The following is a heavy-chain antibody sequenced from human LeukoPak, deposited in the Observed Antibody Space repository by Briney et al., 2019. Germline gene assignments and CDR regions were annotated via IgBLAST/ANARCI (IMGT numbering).Heavy chain of an antibody. D-gene: IGHD3-16*02. CDR3: ARFMVAFGGVIAKFDY. V-gene: IGHV1-18*01. CDR2: IGAYNGNT. Sequence: GASVKVSCKASGYTFTSYGIIWVRQAPGQGLEWMGWIGAYNGNTNYAQKLQGRVTMTTDTSTSTAYMELRSLRSDDTAVYYCARFMVAFGGVIAKFDYWGQGTLVTVSS. J-gene: IGHJ4*02. CDR1: GYTFTSYG.